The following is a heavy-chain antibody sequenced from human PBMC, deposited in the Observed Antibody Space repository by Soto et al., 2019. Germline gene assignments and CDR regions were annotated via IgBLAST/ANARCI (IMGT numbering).Heavy chain of an antibody. D-gene: IGHD1-1*01. V-gene: IGHV1-69*02. CDR1: GGTFSSYT. J-gene: IGHJ5*02. CDR3: AGIKRGVENGFDP. Sequence: QVQLVQSGAEVKKHGSSVKVSCKASGGTFSSYTISWVRQAPGQGLEWMGRITPILGIANYAQKFQGRVRITASKSPAPAYRGRGGLGFGNRAGNSGAGIKRGVENGFDPWGQGTRVTVSS. CDR2: ITPILGIA.